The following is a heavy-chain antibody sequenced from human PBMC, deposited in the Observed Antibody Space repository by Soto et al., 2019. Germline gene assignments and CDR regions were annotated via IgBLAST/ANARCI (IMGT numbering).Heavy chain of an antibody. CDR2: VTATAESA. Sequence: HPGGSLRLSCTPFGFNFDAYAMSWVRQAPGKGLEWVSAVTATAESAYYTDSVRGRFIITRDNSDNMLYLQMSSLRVEDTAIYFCARGRYYDSPQDLWGRGTQVTGSS. D-gene: IGHD3-10*01. CDR1: GFNFDAYA. J-gene: IGHJ5*02. V-gene: IGHV3-23*01. CDR3: ARGRYYDSPQDL.